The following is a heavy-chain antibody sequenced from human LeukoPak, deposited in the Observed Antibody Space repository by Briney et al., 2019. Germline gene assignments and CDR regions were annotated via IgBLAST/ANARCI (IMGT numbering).Heavy chain of an antibody. V-gene: IGHV4-39*02. CDR3: ARDRISVSDPPNWFDP. CDR2: IYYSGST. D-gene: IGHD6-19*01. CDR1: GGSIRSSSYY. Sequence: SETLSLTCTVSGGSIRSSSYYWGWIRQPPGKGLEWIGSIYYSGSTYYNPSLKSRVTISVDTSKNQFSLKLSSVTAADTAVYYCARDRISVSDPPNWFDPWGQGTLVTVSS. J-gene: IGHJ5*02.